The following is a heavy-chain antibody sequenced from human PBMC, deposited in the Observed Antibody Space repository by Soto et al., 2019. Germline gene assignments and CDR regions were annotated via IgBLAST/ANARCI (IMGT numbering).Heavy chain of an antibody. V-gene: IGHV3-72*01. CDR3: ARAPSYYGSGSDY. CDR2: IRNKANSYTT. Sequence: EVQLVEPGGGLVQPGGSLRLSCATSGFTFSDPYMDWVRQAPGKGLEWVGRIRNKANSYTTEYAASVKGRFTISRDDSKNSLYLQMNSLKTEDTAVYYCARAPSYYGSGSDYWGQGTLVTVSS. CDR1: GFTFSDPY. J-gene: IGHJ4*02. D-gene: IGHD3-10*01.